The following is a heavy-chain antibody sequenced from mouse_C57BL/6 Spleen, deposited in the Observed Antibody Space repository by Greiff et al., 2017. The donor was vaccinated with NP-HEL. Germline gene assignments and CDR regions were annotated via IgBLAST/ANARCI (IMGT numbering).Heavy chain of an antibody. CDR3: ARSVTTWFAY. J-gene: IGHJ3*01. V-gene: IGHV1-55*01. Sequence: VKPGASVKMSCKASGYTFTSYWITCVKQRPGQGLEWIGDLYPGSVSTNYNEKFKSKATLNVDTSSSTAYMQLSSLTSEDSAVYYCARSVTTWFAYWGQGTLVTVSA. CDR1: GYTFTSYW. D-gene: IGHD2-2*01. CDR2: LYPGSVST.